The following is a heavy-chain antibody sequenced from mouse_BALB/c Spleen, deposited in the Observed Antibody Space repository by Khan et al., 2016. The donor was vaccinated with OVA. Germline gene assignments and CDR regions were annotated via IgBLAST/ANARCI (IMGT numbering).Heavy chain of an antibody. CDR1: GYSITTNYA. J-gene: IGHJ4*01. CDR3: ARKDYYGYAVDY. CDR2: ISYSGST. V-gene: IGHV3-2*02. Sequence: EVQLQESGPGLVKPSQSLSLTCTVTGYSITTNYAWDWIRQFPGNKLEWMGYISYSGSTSYNPSLKSRISITRDTSKNQFFLQFNFVTTENTTTYYCARKDYYGYAVDYWGQGTTVTVSS. D-gene: IGHD1-1*01.